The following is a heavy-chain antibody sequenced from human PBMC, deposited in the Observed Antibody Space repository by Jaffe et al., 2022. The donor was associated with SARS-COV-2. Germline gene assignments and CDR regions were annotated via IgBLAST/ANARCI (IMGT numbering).Heavy chain of an antibody. V-gene: IGHV3-33*01. CDR2: IWYDGSNK. CDR1: GFTFSSYG. J-gene: IGHJ6*02. Sequence: QVQLVESGGGVVQPGRSLRLSCAASGFTFSSYGMHWVRQAPGKGLEWVAVIWYDGSNKYYADSVKGRFTISRDNSKNTLYLQMNSLRAEDTAVYYCAREDYGDYGGRYYGMDVWGQGTTVTVSS. CDR3: AREDYGDYGGRYYGMDV. D-gene: IGHD4-17*01.